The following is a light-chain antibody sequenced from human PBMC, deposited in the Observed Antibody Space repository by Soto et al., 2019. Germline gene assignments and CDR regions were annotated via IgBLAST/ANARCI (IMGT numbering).Light chain of an antibody. V-gene: IGKV3D-15*01. CDR1: QSVSSN. CDR3: QQYDSWPWT. J-gene: IGKJ1*01. Sequence: EIVLTQSPSTLSVSPGERTTLSCRASQSVSSNLAWYQQKPGQAPRLLIYDASNRATGIPARFSGSGSGTDFTLTISRLQPEDFAVYYCQQYDSWPWTFGQGTKVDIK. CDR2: DAS.